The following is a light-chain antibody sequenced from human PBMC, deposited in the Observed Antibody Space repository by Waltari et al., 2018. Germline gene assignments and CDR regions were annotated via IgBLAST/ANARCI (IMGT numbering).Light chain of an antibody. CDR1: SSDGGNYNL. J-gene: IGLJ3*02. CDR3: CSYAGSYTWV. Sequence: QSALTQPASVSGSPGPSITISCTGTSSDGGNYNLVPWYHQYPGKAPKVMIYADNRRPSVVSDRFSGSKSGNTASLTISGVQAEDEADYYCCSYAGSYTWVFGGGTKLTVL. CDR2: ADN. V-gene: IGLV2-23*01.